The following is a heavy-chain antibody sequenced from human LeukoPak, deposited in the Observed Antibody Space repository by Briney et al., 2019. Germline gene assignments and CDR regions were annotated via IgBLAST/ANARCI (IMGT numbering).Heavy chain of an antibody. CDR2: INSDGSST. CDR3: ARGPYDDILTGYYGGGMDV. CDR1: GFTFSSYW. Sequence: GGSLRLSCADSGFTFSSYWMNWVRQAPGKGLVWVSRINSDGSSTTYADSVKGRFIISRENAKNTLYLQMNSLRAEDTAVYYCARGPYDDILTGYYGGGMDVWGQGASVTVSS. D-gene: IGHD3-9*01. V-gene: IGHV3-74*01. J-gene: IGHJ6*02.